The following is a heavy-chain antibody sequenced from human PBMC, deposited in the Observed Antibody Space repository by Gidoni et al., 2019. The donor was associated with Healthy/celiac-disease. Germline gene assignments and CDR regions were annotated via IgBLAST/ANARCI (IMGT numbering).Heavy chain of an antibody. CDR3: ARERCGESYYYGMDV. D-gene: IGHD3-10*01. J-gene: IGHJ6*02. CDR1: GGSISSYY. V-gene: IGHV4-59*01. Sequence: QVQLQESGPGLVKPSETLSLTCTVSGGSISSYYWSWIRQPPGKGLEWIGYIYYSGSTNYNPSLKSRVTISVDTSKNQFSLKLSSVTAADTAVYYCARERCGESYYYGMDVWGQGTTVTVSS. CDR2: IYYSGST.